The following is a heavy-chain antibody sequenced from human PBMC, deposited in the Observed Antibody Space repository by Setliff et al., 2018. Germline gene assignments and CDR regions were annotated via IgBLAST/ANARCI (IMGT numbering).Heavy chain of an antibody. D-gene: IGHD3-3*01. CDR3: TRGTFSDFWSGDYYDY. CDR2: ISSDSRTT. Sequence: GGSLRLSCAASGITFRTYSLNWVRQAPGRGLEWISFISSDSRTTHYADSVKGRFTISRDNAKNTLDLQMNSLRAEDSAMYYCTRGTFSDFWSGDYYDYWGQGTLVTVSS. J-gene: IGHJ4*02. CDR1: GITFRTYS. V-gene: IGHV3-48*01.